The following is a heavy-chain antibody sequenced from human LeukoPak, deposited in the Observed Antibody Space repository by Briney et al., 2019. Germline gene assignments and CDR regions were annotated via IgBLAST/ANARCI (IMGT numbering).Heavy chain of an antibody. CDR2: ISGSGST. J-gene: IGHJ4*02. Sequence: SQTLSLTCTVSGDSISSGGYSWNWIRQPAGKGLEWIGRISGSGSTSYNPSLKSRVTISADTSKSQFSLKLSSVTAADTAVYYCARMTAGAAAGVFWGQGTLVTVSS. CDR1: GDSISSGGYS. D-gene: IGHD6-13*01. V-gene: IGHV4-61*02. CDR3: ARMTAGAAAGVF.